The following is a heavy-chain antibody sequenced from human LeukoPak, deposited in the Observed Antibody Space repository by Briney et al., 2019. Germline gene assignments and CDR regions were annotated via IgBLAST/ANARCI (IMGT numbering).Heavy chain of an antibody. CDR2: TYYRSKWYN. CDR3: ARARYSGSYLGYYYYGMDV. J-gene: IGHJ6*02. CDR1: GDSVSSNSAA. V-gene: IGHV6-1*01. D-gene: IGHD1-26*01. Sequence: SQTLSLTCAISGDSVSSNSAAWNWIRQSLSRGLEWLGRTYYRSKWYNDYAVSVKSRITINPDTSKNQSSLQLNSVTPEDTAVYYCARARYSGSYLGYYYYGMDVWGQGTTVTVSS.